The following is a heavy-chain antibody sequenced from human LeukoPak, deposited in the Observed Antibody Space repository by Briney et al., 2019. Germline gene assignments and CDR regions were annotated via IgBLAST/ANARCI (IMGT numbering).Heavy chain of an antibody. CDR2: IRYDGSNK. CDR3: AKDIAFNSNGGFYYFDY. J-gene: IGHJ4*02. CDR1: GFTFSSYG. V-gene: IGHV3-30*02. Sequence: QAGGSLRLSCAASGFTFSSYGMHWVRQAPGKGLEWVAFIRYDGSNKYYADSVKGRFTISRDNSRNTLYLQMNSLRAEDTAVYYCAKDIAFNSNGGFYYFDYWGQGTLVTVSS. D-gene: IGHD4-11*01.